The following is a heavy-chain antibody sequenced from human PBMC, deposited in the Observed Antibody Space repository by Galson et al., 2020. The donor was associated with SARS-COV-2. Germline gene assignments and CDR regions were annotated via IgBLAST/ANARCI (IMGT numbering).Heavy chain of an antibody. CDR2: FDPEDGET. CDR3: ATARGYDFWSGYYTGGIFDY. D-gene: IGHD3-3*01. J-gene: IGHJ4*02. CDR1: GYTLTELS. Sequence: GESLKISCKVSGYTLTELSMHWVRQAPGKGLEWMGGFDPEDGETIYAQKFQGRVTMTEDTSTDTAYMELSSLRSEDTAVYYCATARGYDFWSGYYTGGIFDYWGQGTLVTVSS. V-gene: IGHV1-24*01.